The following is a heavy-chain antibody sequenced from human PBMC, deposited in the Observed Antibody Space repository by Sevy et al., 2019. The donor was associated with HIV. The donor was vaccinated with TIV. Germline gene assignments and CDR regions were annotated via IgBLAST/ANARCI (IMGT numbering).Heavy chain of an antibody. V-gene: IGHV3-20*04. D-gene: IGHD1-26*01. J-gene: IGHJ3*02. Sequence: GESLKISCAASGFTFDDYGMSWVRQAPGKGLEWVSGINWNGGSTGYADSVKGRFTISRDNAKNSLYLQMNSLRAEDTALYYCARDRGPGGNAFDIWGQGTMVTVSS. CDR3: ARDRGPGGNAFDI. CDR1: GFTFDDYG. CDR2: INWNGGST.